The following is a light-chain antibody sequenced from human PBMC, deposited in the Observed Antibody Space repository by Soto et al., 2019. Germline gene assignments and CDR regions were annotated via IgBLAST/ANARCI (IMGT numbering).Light chain of an antibody. V-gene: IGLV4-60*03. CDR1: SGHIGDI. CDR3: ETWDSYTRV. Sequence: QLVLTQSSSASASLGSSVKLTCTRSSGHIGDIIAWHQQQPGKAPRFLMKLEGSGSYNKGSGVPDRFSGSRSGADRYLTISNLQSEDEADYYCETWDSYTRVFGGGTKVTVL. CDR2: LEGSGSY. J-gene: IGLJ3*02.